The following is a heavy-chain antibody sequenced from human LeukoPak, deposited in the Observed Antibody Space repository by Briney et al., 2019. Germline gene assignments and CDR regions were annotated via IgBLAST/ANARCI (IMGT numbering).Heavy chain of an antibody. CDR2: INSYNVNK. CDR1: GYTFTSYD. Sequence: GASVKVSCKASGYTFTSYDISWVRQAPGQGLEWMGWINSYNVNKNYAQKLLGRVTMTTDTSTSTAYMELRSLRSDDTALYYCATVAGSYFDYWGQGTLVTVSS. D-gene: IGHD6-19*01. CDR3: ATVAGSYFDY. V-gene: IGHV1-18*01. J-gene: IGHJ4*02.